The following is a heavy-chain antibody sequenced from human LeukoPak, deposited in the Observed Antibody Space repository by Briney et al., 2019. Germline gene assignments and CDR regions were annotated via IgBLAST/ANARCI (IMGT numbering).Heavy chain of an antibody. Sequence: PGGSLRPSCAASGNYWMHWVRQAPGKGLVWVSHINSDGSWTSYADSVKGRFTISKDNAKNTVYLQMNNLRAEDTAVYYCVSFYETYRGRGTLVTVSS. CDR2: INSDGSWT. CDR3: VSFYETY. J-gene: IGHJ4*02. V-gene: IGHV3-74*01. D-gene: IGHD2-2*01. CDR1: GNYW.